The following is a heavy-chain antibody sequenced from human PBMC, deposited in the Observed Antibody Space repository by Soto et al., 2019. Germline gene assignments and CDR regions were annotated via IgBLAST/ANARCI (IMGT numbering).Heavy chain of an antibody. Sequence: GASVRVSCKASGGTFSSYAISWVRQAPGQGLEWMGGIIPIFGTANYAQKFQGRVTITADESTSTAYMELSSLRSEDTAVYYCARGPPPSSGWFGGGYYYYYGMDVWGQGTTVTVSS. CDR2: IIPIFGTA. V-gene: IGHV1-69*13. CDR3: ARGPPPSSGWFGGGYYYYYGMDV. J-gene: IGHJ6*02. D-gene: IGHD6-19*01. CDR1: GGTFSSYA.